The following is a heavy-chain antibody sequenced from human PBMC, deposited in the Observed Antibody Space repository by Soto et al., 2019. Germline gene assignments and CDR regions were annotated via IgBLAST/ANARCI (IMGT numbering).Heavy chain of an antibody. CDR1: GGSISSGGYY. CDR3: AREARTYKLWQLNDVPPRLDV. CDR2: IYYSGST. Sequence: PSETLSLTCTVSGGSISSGGYYWSWIRQHPGKGLEWIGYIYYSGSTYYNPSLKSRVTISVDTSKNQFSLKLSSVTAADTAVYYCAREARTYKLWQLNDVPPRLDVWGQGTTVTVSS. V-gene: IGHV4-31*03. J-gene: IGHJ6*02. D-gene: IGHD6-6*01.